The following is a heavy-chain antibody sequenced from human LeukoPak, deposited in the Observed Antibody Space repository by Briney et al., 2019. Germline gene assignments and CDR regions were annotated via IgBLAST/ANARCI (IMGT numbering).Heavy chain of an antibody. D-gene: IGHD2-15*01. J-gene: IGHJ2*01. CDR2: INQSGST. V-gene: IGHV4-34*01. CDR1: GGSFSGYY. CDR3: ARGRIRYCSGGSCYAGVHWYFDL. Sequence: PSETLSLTCAVYGGSFSGYYWSWIRQPPGKGLEWIGEINQSGSTNYNPSLKSRVTISVDTSNNQFSLKLSSVTAADTAVYYCARGRIRYCSGGSCYAGVHWYFDLWGRGTLVTVSS.